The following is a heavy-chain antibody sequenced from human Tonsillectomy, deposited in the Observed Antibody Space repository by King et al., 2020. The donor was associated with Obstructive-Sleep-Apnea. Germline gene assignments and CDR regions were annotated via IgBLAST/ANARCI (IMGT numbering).Heavy chain of an antibody. J-gene: IGHJ4*02. V-gene: IGHV1-2*07. CDR2: INPNSGGT. CDR3: ARDGGSGYDYVIGDF. CDR1: GYTFTDYY. D-gene: IGHD5-12*01. Sequence: VQLVESGAEVKKPGASVKVSCKASGYTFTDYYMHWVRQAPGQGLEWMGWINPNSGGTNYAHNFQGRVTMTRDTSISTAYMELSWLRSDEPAKYFCARDGGSGYDYVIGDFWGQGTLVTVSS.